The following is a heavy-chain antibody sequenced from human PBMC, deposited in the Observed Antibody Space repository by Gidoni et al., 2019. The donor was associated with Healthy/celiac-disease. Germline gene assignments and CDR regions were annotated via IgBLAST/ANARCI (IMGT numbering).Heavy chain of an antibody. CDR3: ARAVVVPAAIDYWYFDL. V-gene: IGHV1-69*06. Sequence: QVQLVQSGAEVKKPGSSVKVSCKASGGTFSSYAISWVRQAPGQGLEWMGGIIPIFGTANYAQKFQGRVTITADKSTSTAYMELSSLRSEDTAVYYCARAVVVPAAIDYWYFDLWGRGTLVTVSS. D-gene: IGHD2-2*02. J-gene: IGHJ2*01. CDR2: IIPIFGTA. CDR1: GGTFSSYA.